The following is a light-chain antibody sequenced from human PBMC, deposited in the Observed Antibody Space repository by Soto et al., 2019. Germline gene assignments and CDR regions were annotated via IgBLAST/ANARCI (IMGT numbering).Light chain of an antibody. J-gene: IGKJ4*01. CDR3: QQRFSWPPT. Sequence: EIGLTQSPATLSLSPGERATLSCRASQSVSRYLAWYQQKPGQAPRLLIHDTSTRATGVPDTFSGSGSGTEFTLTISSLESEDFAMYYCQQRFSWPPTFGGGTHVEVK. V-gene: IGKV3-11*01. CDR1: QSVSRY. CDR2: DTS.